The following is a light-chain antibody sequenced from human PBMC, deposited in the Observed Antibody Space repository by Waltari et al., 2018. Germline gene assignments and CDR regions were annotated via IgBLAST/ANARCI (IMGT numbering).Light chain of an antibody. CDR3: CSFAGRYTWV. CDR2: DVS. Sequence: QSALTQPRSVSGSPGQSVTISCTGTSSDVGAYHYVSWYQHHPGKVPKLIIYDVSQRPSGVPDRFSGSKSGNTASLTLSGLQSEDEAEYFCCSFAGRYTWVFGGGTEVTVL. CDR1: SSDVGAYHY. V-gene: IGLV2-11*01. J-gene: IGLJ3*02.